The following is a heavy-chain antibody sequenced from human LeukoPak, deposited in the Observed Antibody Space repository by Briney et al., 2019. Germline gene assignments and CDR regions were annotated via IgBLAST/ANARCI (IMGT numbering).Heavy chain of an antibody. J-gene: IGHJ4*01. V-gene: IGHV5-51*01. CDR1: GYDFISYW. Sequence: GESLKIFCKGSGYDFISYWVAWVRQMPGKGLEWMGSIYAGDSDIRYSPSFQGQVTISADKSISTAYLQWSSLKASDTAMCYCARHAVGSWYSLDFWGQGTLVTVSS. CDR2: IYAGDSDI. CDR3: ARHAVGSWYSLDF. D-gene: IGHD6-13*01.